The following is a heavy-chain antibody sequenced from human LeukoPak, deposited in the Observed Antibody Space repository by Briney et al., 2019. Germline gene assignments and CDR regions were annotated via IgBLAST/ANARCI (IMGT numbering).Heavy chain of an antibody. Sequence: GASVKVSCKASGGTFSSYAISWVRQAPGQGLEWMGRIIPILGIANYAQKFQGRVTITADKSTSTAYMELSSLRSDDTAVYYCARDRLPGGAVASDYWGQGTLVTVSS. V-gene: IGHV1-69*04. CDR2: IIPILGIA. D-gene: IGHD6-19*01. CDR1: GGTFSSYA. CDR3: ARDRLPGGAVASDY. J-gene: IGHJ4*02.